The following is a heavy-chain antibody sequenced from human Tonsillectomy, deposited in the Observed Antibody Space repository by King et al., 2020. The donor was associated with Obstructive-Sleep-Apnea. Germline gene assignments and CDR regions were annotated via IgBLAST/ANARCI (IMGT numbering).Heavy chain of an antibody. CDR3: AKDRTGATPLDY. V-gene: IGHV3-23*04. Sequence: QLVQSGGGLVQPGGSLRLSCAASGFTFNSYAMRWVRQAPGKGLEWVSTISASGGSTYYADSVKGRFTISRDNSKNTQFLQMNILRAEDTAVYYCAKDRTGATPLDYWGHGTLVTVSS. CDR2: ISASGGST. CDR1: GFTFNSYA. D-gene: IGHD1-26*01. J-gene: IGHJ4*01.